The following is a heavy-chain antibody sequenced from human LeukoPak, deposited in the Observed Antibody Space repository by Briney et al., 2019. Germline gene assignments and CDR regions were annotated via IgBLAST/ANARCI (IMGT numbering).Heavy chain of an antibody. Sequence: SETLSLTCTVSGGSISSSSYYWSWIRQPPGKGLEWIGEINHSGSTNYNPSLKSRVTISVDTSKNQFSLKLSSVTAADTAVYYCARHREYYYGSGSYYRRSDWFDPWGQGTLVTVSS. V-gene: IGHV4-39*01. CDR2: INHSGST. D-gene: IGHD3-10*01. CDR1: GGSISSSSYY. CDR3: ARHREYYYGSGSYYRRSDWFDP. J-gene: IGHJ5*02.